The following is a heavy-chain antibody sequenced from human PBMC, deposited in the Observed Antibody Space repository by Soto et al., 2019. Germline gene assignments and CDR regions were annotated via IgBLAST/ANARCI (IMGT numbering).Heavy chain of an antibody. J-gene: IGHJ6*02. V-gene: IGHV1-24*01. CDR2: FDPEDGET. CDR3: ARGLAVAGGVYYYYGMDV. Sequence: GASVKVSCKVSGYTFTDLSMHWVRQAPGKGLEWMGGFDPEDGETIYAQKFQGRVTMTEDTATDTAYMELSSLRSDDTAVYYCARGLAVAGGVYYYYGMDVWGQGTTVTVSS. D-gene: IGHD6-19*01. CDR1: GYTFTDLS.